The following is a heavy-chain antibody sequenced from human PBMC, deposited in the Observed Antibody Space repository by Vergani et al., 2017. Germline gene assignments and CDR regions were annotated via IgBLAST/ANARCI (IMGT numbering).Heavy chain of an antibody. D-gene: IGHD6-6*01. CDR2: INPNSGGT. Sequence: QVQLVQSGAEVKKPGSSVKVSCKASGGTFSSYAISWVRQAPGQGLEWMGWINPNSGGTNYAQKFQGWVTMTRDTSISTAYMELSRLRSDDTAVYYCARSSHASYYGMDVWGQGTTVTVSS. CDR3: ARSSHASYYGMDV. CDR1: GGTFSSYA. J-gene: IGHJ6*02. V-gene: IGHV1-2*04.